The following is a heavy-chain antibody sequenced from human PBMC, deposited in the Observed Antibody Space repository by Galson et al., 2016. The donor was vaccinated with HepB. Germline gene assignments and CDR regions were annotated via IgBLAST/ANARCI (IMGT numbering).Heavy chain of an antibody. CDR3: TTWLSHHFDY. CDR1: GFTFRNYA. D-gene: IGHD6-19*01. V-gene: IGHV3-23*01. CDR2: IDGPTPNT. Sequence: SLRLSCAASGFTFRNYALSWVRRAPGKGLEWVSHIDGPTPNTHYADSVRGRFSIYRDNSRDTLYLQMDSLTAEDSAIYYCTTWLSHHFDYWGPGTLVTVSS. J-gene: IGHJ4*02.